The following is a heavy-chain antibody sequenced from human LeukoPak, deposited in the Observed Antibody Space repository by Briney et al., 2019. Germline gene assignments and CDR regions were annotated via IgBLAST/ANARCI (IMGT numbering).Heavy chain of an antibody. D-gene: IGHD3-22*01. CDR2: ISYDGSNK. V-gene: IGHV3-30-3*01. CDR3: AGTLGSGYWMIGY. Sequence: PGRSLRLSCAASGFTFSSYAMHWVRQAPGKGLEWVAVISYDGSNKYYADSVKGRFTISRDNSKNTLYLQMNSLRAEDTAVYYCAGTLGSGYWMIGYWGQGTLVTVSS. J-gene: IGHJ4*02. CDR1: GFTFSSYA.